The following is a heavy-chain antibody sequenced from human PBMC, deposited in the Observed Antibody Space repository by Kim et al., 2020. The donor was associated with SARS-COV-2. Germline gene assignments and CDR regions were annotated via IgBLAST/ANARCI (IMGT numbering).Heavy chain of an antibody. CDR2: ISCSSTYI. J-gene: IGHJ6*02. V-gene: IGHV3-48*02. Sequence: GGSLRLSCAASGFTFRLYSMNWVRQAPGKGLEWVSYISCSSTYIYYADSVKGRFTISRDDAKNSLFLQMNSLRDEDTAVYYCARDDYYGSGREKYAMDVWGQGTTVTVSS. CDR1: GFTFRLYS. D-gene: IGHD3-10*01. CDR3: ARDDYYGSGREKYAMDV.